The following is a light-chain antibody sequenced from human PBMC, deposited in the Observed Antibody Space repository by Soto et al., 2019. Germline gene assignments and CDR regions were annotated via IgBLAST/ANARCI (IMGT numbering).Light chain of an antibody. CDR3: QSYDSSLRDV. J-gene: IGLJ2*01. V-gene: IGLV1-40*01. CDR1: SSNIGAGYD. Sequence: QSVLTQSPSVSGAPGQRVTISCTGSSSNIGAGYDVHWYQQLPGTAPKLLIYGNSNRPSGVPDRFSGSKSGTSASLAITGLQAEDEADYYCQSYDSSLRDVFGGGTKVTVL. CDR2: GNS.